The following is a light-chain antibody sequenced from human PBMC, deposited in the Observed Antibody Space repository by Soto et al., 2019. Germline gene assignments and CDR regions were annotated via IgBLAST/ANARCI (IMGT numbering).Light chain of an antibody. CDR2: EGI. CDR1: SSDVGSYNL. Sequence: QSALTQPASVSGSPGQSITICCSGTSSDVGSYNLVSWYQQHPGKAPKLIIYEGIKRPSGVSNRFSASKSDNTASLTISGLQAEDESDYYCCSYAGGTTSYVVFGRGTKLTVL. V-gene: IGLV2-23*01. CDR3: CSYAGGTTSYVV. J-gene: IGLJ2*01.